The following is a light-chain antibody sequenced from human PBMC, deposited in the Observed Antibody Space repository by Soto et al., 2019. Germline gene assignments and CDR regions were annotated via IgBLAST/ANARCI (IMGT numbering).Light chain of an antibody. CDR2: RNN. CDR3: AAWDDSLNGVV. V-gene: IGLV1-47*01. J-gene: IGLJ2*01. Sequence: QSVLTQPPSASGTPGQRVTISCSGSSSNIGSNYVYWYQQLPGTAPKLLIYRNNQRPSGVPDRFSGSKSGTSASLAISGLLSEDEADYYCAAWDDSLNGVVSGGGTQLTVL. CDR1: SSNIGSNY.